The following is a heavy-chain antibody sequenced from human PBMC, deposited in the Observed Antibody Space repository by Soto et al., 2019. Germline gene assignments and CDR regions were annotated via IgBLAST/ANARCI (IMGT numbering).Heavy chain of an antibody. D-gene: IGHD3-10*01. CDR1: GYTFTSYG. J-gene: IGHJ4*02. CDR3: ARVERGFGELSGSFDY. V-gene: IGHV1-18*01. Sequence: QVQLVQSGAEVKKPGASVKVSCKASGYTFTSYGISWVRQAPGQGLEWMGWISAYNGNTNYAQKLQGRVTMTTDTSPSTAYMELRSLRSDDTAVYYCARVERGFGELSGSFDYWGQGTLVTVSS. CDR2: ISAYNGNT.